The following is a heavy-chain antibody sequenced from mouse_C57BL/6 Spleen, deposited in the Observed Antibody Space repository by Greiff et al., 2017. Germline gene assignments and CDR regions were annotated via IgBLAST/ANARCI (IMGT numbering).Heavy chain of an antibody. J-gene: IGHJ4*01. D-gene: IGHD3-2*02. CDR1: GYTFTSYW. Sequence: QVQLQQPGAELVKPGASVKVSCKASGYTFTSYWMHWVNQRPGQGLEWIGRIHPSDSDTNYNQKFKGKATLTVDKSSSTAYMQLSSLTSEDSAVYYGARFDSSGYEGYAMDYWGQGTSVTVSS. CDR2: IHPSDSDT. V-gene: IGHV1-74*01. CDR3: ARFDSSGYEGYAMDY.